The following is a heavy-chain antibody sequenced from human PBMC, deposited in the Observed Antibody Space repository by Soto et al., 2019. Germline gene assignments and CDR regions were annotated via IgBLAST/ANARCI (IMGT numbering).Heavy chain of an antibody. D-gene: IGHD6-13*01. Sequence: GGSLRLSCAASGFTFSSYAMHWVRQAPGKGLEWVAVISYDGSNKYYADSVKGRFTISRDNSKNTLYLQMNSLRAEDTAVYYCARDKRQQLVNFDYWGQGTLVTVSS. CDR2: ISYDGSNK. V-gene: IGHV3-30-3*01. CDR3: ARDKRQQLVNFDY. J-gene: IGHJ4*02. CDR1: GFTFSSYA.